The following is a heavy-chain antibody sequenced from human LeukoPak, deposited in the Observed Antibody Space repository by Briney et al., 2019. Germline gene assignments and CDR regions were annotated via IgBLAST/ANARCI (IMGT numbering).Heavy chain of an antibody. CDR3: ATDLYSSRTNDVFVI. D-gene: IGHD6-13*01. Sequence: SETLSLTCTVSGYSISSGYYWGWIRRPPGKGLEWIGSMYYSGSTYYNPSLKSRVTISVDTSKNQFSLRLSSVTAADTAVYYCATDLYSSRTNDVFVIWGQGTMVTVSS. CDR1: GYSISSGYY. V-gene: IGHV4-38-2*02. CDR2: MYYSGST. J-gene: IGHJ3*02.